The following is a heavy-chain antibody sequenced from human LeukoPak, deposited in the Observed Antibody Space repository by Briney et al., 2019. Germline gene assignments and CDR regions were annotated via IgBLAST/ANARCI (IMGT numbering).Heavy chain of an antibody. CDR1: GYTFTSYG. V-gene: IGHV1-18*01. J-gene: IGHJ4*02. CDR2: ISAYNGNT. D-gene: IGHD3-9*01. Sequence: ASVKVSCKASGYTFTSYGISWVRQAPGQGLEWMGWISAYNGNTNYAQKPQGRVTMTTDTSTSTAYMELRSLRSDDTAVYYCARVYYDILTGYYSYFDYWGQGTLVTVSS. CDR3: ARVYYDILTGYYSYFDY.